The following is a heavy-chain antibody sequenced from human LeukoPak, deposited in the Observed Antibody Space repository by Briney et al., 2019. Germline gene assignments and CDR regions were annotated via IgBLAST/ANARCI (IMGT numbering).Heavy chain of an antibody. CDR1: RGTFSSNG. CDR2: IIPIFGTA. J-gene: IGHJ6*03. D-gene: IGHD6-13*01. V-gene: IGHV1-69*13. CDR3: AGSWYDLHYYYYYYYMDV. Sequence: SVRVSCKASRGTFSSNGISWVRQAPGQGLEWMGGIIPIFGTANYAQKFQGRVTITADESTSTAYMELSSLRSEDTAVYYCAGSWYDLHYYYYYYYMDVWGKGTTVTISS.